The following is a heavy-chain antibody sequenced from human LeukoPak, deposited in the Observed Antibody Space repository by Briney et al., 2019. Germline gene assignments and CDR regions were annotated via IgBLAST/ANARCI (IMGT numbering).Heavy chain of an antibody. J-gene: IGHJ6*02. D-gene: IGHD3-9*01. V-gene: IGHV1-8*01. CDR3: ARAGIRYFDWLSNFYYYGMDV. CDR2: MNPNSGNT. Sequence: ASVKVSCKASGYTFTSYDINWVRQATGQGLEWMGWMNPNSGNTGYAQKFQGRVTMTRTTSISTAYMELSSLRSEDTAVYYCARAGIRYFDWLSNFYYYGMDVWGQGTTVTVSS. CDR1: GYTFTSYD.